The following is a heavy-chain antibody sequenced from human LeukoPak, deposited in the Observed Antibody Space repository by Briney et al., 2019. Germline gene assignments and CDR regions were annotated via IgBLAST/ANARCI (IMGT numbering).Heavy chain of an antibody. V-gene: IGHV4-34*01. D-gene: IGHD3-22*01. CDR2: TNHSGST. CDR1: GGSFSGYY. J-gene: IGHJ4*02. CDR3: ARGVSSGYYGFDY. Sequence: SETLSLTCAVYGGSFSGYYWSWIRQPPGKGLEWIGETNHSGSTNYNPSLKSRVTISVDTSKNQFSLKLSSVTAADTAVYYCARGVSSGYYGFDYWGQGTLVTVSS.